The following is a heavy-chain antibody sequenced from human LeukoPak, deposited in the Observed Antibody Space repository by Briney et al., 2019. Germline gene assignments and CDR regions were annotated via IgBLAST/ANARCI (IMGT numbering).Heavy chain of an antibody. J-gene: IGHJ4*02. CDR2: IYYAGIT. V-gene: IGHV4-34*01. CDR3: ARSFPHTAIPDY. Sequence: PSETLSLTCAVYGGSFSGYYWSWIRQPPGKGLEWIGSIYYAGITYYNPSLKSRVTISVDTSKNQFSLKLSSVTATDTAVYYCARSFPHTAIPDYWGQGTLVTVSS. CDR1: GGSFSGYY. D-gene: IGHD5-18*01.